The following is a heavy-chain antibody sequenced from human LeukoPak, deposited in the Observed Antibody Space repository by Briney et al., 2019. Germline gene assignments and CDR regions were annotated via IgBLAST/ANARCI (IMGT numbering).Heavy chain of an antibody. CDR3: ARGSRYSSGFDY. Sequence: KPSETLSLTCAVYGGSFSGYYWSWIRQPPGKGLEWIGEINHSGSTNYNPSLKSRVTISVDTSKNQFSLKLSSVTAADTAVYYCARGSRYSSGFDYWGQGTLVTVSS. V-gene: IGHV4-34*01. D-gene: IGHD6-19*01. CDR1: GGSFSGYY. J-gene: IGHJ4*02. CDR2: INHSGST.